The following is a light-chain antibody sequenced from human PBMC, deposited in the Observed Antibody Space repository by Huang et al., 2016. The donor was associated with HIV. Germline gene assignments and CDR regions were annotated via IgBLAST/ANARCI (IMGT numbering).Light chain of an antibody. J-gene: IGKJ1*01. CDR3: QKYDSAPRT. V-gene: IGKV1-27*01. CDR1: RDISTF. CDR2: AAS. Sequence: MTQSPPSVSASIGERVTLTCRASRDISTFLAWYQQKPGKPPRLLIYAASILHSGVPSRFSGGGSGTNFTLTVSSLQPEDVANYYCQKYDSAPRTFGQGTKLEL.